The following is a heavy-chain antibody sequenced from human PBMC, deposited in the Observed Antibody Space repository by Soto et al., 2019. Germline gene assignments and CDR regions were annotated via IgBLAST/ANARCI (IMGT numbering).Heavy chain of an antibody. V-gene: IGHV3-11*06. CDR2: ISETGSHT. CDR1: GFTFTDYH. D-gene: IGHD7-27*01. CDR3: ARSLRATSPLTF. Sequence: GGSLRLSCEASGFTFTDYHMSWIRQAPGKGLEWVALISETGSHTAYAESVKGRFTISRDNARPSVFLQMNSLRSDDTAVYFCARSLRATSPLTFRGQGTPVTVSS. J-gene: IGHJ4*02.